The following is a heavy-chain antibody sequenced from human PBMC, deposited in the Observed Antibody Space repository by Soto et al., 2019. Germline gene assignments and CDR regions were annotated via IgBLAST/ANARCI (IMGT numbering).Heavy chain of an antibody. CDR2: TYYSGTT. V-gene: IGHV4-39*01. CDR1: GDGIGSPSSW. CDR3: ARQIGRGWFGP. D-gene: IGHD3-10*01. J-gene: IGHJ5*02. Sequence: PSETLSLTCPVSGDGIGSPSSWWGWIRQPPGEEPEWIGSTYYSGTTYYKPSLQSRVTISVDMSKNEFSLKLYFVTAADTAVYYCARQIGRGWFGPWGQGTLVTVSS.